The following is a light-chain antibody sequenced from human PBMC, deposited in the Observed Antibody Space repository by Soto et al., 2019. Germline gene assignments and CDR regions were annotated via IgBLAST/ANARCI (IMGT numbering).Light chain of an antibody. CDR3: QQYNDWPIT. J-gene: IGKJ4*01. V-gene: IGKV3-15*01. Sequence: EKVMTQSPAALSVSPGEKATLSCRASQSVNSNLAWYQQKAGQAPRLLLYGASTRATGIPARFSGSASGTEFTLTISSLQSEDSAVYYCQQYNDWPITFGGGTKV. CDR2: GAS. CDR1: QSVNSN.